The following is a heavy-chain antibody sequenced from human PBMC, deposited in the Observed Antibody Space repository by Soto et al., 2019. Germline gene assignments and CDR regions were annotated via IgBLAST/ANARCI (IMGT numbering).Heavy chain of an antibody. Sequence: EVQLLESGGGLVQPGGSLRLSCAASGFSFSTYPMVWVRQAPGKRLEAVSSISGSGGKTYYKDSVKGRFTISRDNSKNTVDLQMYSLRPEDTAVYYCAKILSTVTTYNYGMDVWGQGTTVTVSS. CDR1: GFSFSTYP. CDR3: AKILSTVTTYNYGMDV. J-gene: IGHJ6*02. CDR2: ISGSGGKT. V-gene: IGHV3-23*01. D-gene: IGHD4-17*01.